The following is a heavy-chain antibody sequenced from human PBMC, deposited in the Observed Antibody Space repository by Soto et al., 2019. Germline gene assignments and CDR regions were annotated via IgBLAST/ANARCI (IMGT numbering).Heavy chain of an antibody. CDR1: GDTFSSYS. Sequence: QAQLVQSGAEVKRPGSSVKVSCKASGDTFSSYSISWVRQAPGQGLEWMGRIIPMVGTPNYAQKFQGRVTFSADKSTSTAYMVLNSLISDDTAVYYCATDGGSTSSSAYYCFMDVWGKGTPVTVSS. CDR3: ATDGGSTSSSAYYCFMDV. D-gene: IGHD3-16*01. J-gene: IGHJ6*03. CDR2: IIPMVGTP. V-gene: IGHV1-69*08.